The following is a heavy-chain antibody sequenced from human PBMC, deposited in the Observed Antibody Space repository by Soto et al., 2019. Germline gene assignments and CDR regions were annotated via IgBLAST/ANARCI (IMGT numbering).Heavy chain of an antibody. CDR1: GFTFSSYA. J-gene: IGHJ5*02. D-gene: IGHD6-19*01. CDR3: AKDYSSGWSNCFDP. V-gene: IGHV3-23*01. Sequence: GGSLSLTCAASGFTFSSYAMSWVRHAPGTGLEWVSAISGSGGSTYYADPVQGRFTISRDNSKNTQYLQMDSLRAEDTAVDYCAKDYSSGWSNCFDPWRQGTLVTVSS. CDR2: ISGSGGST.